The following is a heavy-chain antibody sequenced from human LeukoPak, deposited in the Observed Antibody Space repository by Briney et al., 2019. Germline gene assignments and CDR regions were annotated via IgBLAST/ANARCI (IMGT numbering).Heavy chain of an antibody. CDR2: ISYDGSNK. V-gene: IGHV3-30*18. D-gene: IGHD4-17*01. Sequence: GRSLRLSCAASGFTFSSYGMHWVRQAPGKGLEWVAVISYDGSNKYYADSVKGRFTISRDNSKNTLYLQMNSLRAEDTAVYYCAKEDYVSAFDIWGQGTMVTVSS. CDR1: GFTFSSYG. CDR3: AKEDYVSAFDI. J-gene: IGHJ3*02.